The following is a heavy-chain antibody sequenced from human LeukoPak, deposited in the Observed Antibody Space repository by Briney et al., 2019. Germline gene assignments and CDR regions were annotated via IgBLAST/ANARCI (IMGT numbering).Heavy chain of an antibody. V-gene: IGHV3-30*03. CDR3: ARVWVIAVAGTVDY. Sequence: PGRSLRLSCAASGFTFSSYGMHWVRQAPGKGLEWVAVISYDGSNKYYADSVKGRFTISRDNSKNTLYLQMNSLRAEVTAVYYCARVWVIAVAGTVDYWGQGTLVTVSS. J-gene: IGHJ4*02. CDR2: ISYDGSNK. D-gene: IGHD6-19*01. CDR1: GFTFSSYG.